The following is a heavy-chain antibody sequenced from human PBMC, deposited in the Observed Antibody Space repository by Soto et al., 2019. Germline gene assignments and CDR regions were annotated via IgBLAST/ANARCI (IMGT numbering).Heavy chain of an antibody. CDR3: ARWPSITIFGVVITRNYYGMDV. D-gene: IGHD3-3*01. V-gene: IGHV1-18*01. CDR1: GYSFSNYG. Sequence: ASVKVSCKASGYSFSNYGISWVREAPGQGLEWMGWISTYNGDTDYPQKVQGRVTMTTDTSTSTAYLELRSLSSDDTAVYYCARWPSITIFGVVITRNYYGMDVCGQGTTVTVS. CDR2: ISTYNGDT. J-gene: IGHJ6*02.